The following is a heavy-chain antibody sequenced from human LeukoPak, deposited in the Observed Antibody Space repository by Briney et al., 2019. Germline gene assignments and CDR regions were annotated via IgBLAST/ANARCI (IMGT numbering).Heavy chain of an antibody. CDR3: ARKAGLSSSFDY. J-gene: IGHJ4*02. V-gene: IGHV3-7*03. CDR1: GFTFSSYA. CDR2: IKQDGSEK. Sequence: GGSLRLSCSASGFTFSSYAVLWVRQAPGKGLEWVANIKQDGSEKSYVDSVKGRFTISRDNAKNSLYLQTNSLRAEDTAVYYCARKAGLSSSFDYWGQGTLVTVSS. D-gene: IGHD6-13*01.